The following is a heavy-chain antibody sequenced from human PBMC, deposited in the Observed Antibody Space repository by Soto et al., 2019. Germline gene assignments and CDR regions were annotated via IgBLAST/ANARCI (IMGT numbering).Heavy chain of an antibody. D-gene: IGHD1-26*01. CDR1: GGSISSSSYY. V-gene: IGHV4-39*01. J-gene: IGHJ6*02. CDR2: IYYSGST. CDR3: ARSISGSYFPYYYYYGMDV. Sequence: SETLSLTCTVSGGSISSSSYYWGWIRQPPGKGLEWIGSIYYSGSTYYNPSLKSRVTISVDTSKNQLSLKLSSVTAADTAVYYCARSISGSYFPYYYYYGMDVWGQGTTVTVSS.